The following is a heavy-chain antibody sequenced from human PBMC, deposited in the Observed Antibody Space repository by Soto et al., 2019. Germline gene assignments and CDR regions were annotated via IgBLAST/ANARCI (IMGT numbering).Heavy chain of an antibody. J-gene: IGHJ4*02. CDR1: GASITGSFF. CDR3: ARGMTPPGAPAWYYFDS. CDR2: FSLSGTT. V-gene: IGHV4-4*07. Sequence: SETLSLTCTVSGASITGSFFWSRIRQPAGKGLEWIGRFSLSGTTNYNPSLRSRVTMSADVSKNQFSLRLTSVTAADTALYYCARGMTPPGAPAWYYFDSWGQGTLVTVSS. D-gene: IGHD2-8*02.